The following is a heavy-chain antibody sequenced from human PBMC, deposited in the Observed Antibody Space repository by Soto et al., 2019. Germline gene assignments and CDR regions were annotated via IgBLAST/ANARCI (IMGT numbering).Heavy chain of an antibody. V-gene: IGHV5-51*01. CDR2: INPDYSDI. Sequence: VESMPSSSKGSGYTFTTAWIGRVSEMPAKGLEWMGIINPDYSDIRCSPSFQGQVTGSADKSVTTAHLQWRSLRASDSAIYYCARHEWSPVTGTPIYLFDSWGQGTLVTVSS. CDR1: GYTFTTAW. J-gene: IGHJ4*02. CDR3: ARHEWSPVTGTPIYLFDS. D-gene: IGHD1-7*01.